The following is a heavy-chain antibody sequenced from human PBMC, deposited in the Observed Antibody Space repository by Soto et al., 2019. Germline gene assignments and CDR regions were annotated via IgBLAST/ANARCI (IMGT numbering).Heavy chain of an antibody. CDR3: ARESFFGCFECDAFDI. CDR2: ISTYNGNT. CDR1: GYTFNSYG. V-gene: IGHV1-18*01. J-gene: IGHJ3*02. Sequence: QVQLVQSGVEVKKPGASVKVSCKASGYTFNSYGINWVRQAPGQGLEWMGWISTYNGNTNYAQKFQGRVTMTTDTSTSTAYMELRSLRSDDTGVYYCARESFFGCFECDAFDIWGQGTMVTVSS. D-gene: IGHD3-3*01.